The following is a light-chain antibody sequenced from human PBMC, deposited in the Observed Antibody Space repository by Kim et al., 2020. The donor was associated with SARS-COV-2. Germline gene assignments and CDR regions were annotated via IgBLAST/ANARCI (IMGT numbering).Light chain of an antibody. Sequence: LSPGERATLSCRASQSVSSNSLGWYQQRRGQAPRLLIYGASSRATGIPDRFSGSGSGRDFSLTISRLEPEDFAVYYCQQYGRSPYTFGQGTRLEI. J-gene: IGKJ2*01. V-gene: IGKV3-20*01. CDR3: QQYGRSPYT. CDR2: GAS. CDR1: QSVSSNS.